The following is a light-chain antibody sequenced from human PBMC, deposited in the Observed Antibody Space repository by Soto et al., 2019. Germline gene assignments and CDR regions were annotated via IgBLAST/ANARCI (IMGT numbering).Light chain of an antibody. Sequence: EIGLTQSTCTLSLSAGERATLSSRASQSVSSYLAWYQQKPGQAPRLLIYDASNRATGIPARFSGSGSGTDFTLTISSLEPEDFAVYYCQQRSNQITFGQGTRLEIK. V-gene: IGKV3-11*01. CDR3: QQRSNQIT. J-gene: IGKJ5*01. CDR1: QSVSSY. CDR2: DAS.